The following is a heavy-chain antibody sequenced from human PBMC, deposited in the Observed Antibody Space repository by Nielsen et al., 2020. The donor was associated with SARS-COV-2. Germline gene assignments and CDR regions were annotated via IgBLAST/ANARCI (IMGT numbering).Heavy chain of an antibody. D-gene: IGHD3-10*01. CDR1: GGSFNGYF. V-gene: IGHV4-34*01. Sequence: SETLSLTCVVYGGSFNGYFWSWIRQPPGKGPEWIGEITHIGSTNYNPSLESRVTISVDTSKNQFSLKLSSVTAADTAVYYCARGLSGSGSYYSSRSYYYMDVWGKGTTVTVFS. J-gene: IGHJ6*03. CDR2: ITHIGST. CDR3: ARGLSGSGSYYSSRSYYYMDV.